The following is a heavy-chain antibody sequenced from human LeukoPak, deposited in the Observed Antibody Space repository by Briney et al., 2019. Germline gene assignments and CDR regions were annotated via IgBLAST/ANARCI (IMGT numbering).Heavy chain of an antibody. J-gene: IGHJ3*02. CDR1: GYTFTSYG. CDR2: IIPIFGTA. D-gene: IGHD1-26*01. CDR3: ARGASGSGSYYEAFDI. Sequence: GASVKVSCKASGYTFTSYGISWVRQAPGQGLEWMGGIIPIFGTANYAQKFQGRVTITTDESTSTAYMELSSLRSEDTAVYYCARGASGSGSYYEAFDIWGQGTMVTVSS. V-gene: IGHV1-69*05.